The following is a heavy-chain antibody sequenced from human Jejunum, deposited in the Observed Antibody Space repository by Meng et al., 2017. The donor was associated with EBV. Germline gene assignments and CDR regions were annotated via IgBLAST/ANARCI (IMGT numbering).Heavy chain of an antibody. CDR3: ARDDYGSGSYYDY. V-gene: IGHV3-21*01. Sequence: EVQLVESGGGLVKPGGSLRLSGAASGFTFSSYSMNWVRQAPGKGLEWVSSISSSSSYIYYADSVKGRFTISRDNAKNSLYLQMNSLRAEDTAVYYCARDDYGSGSYYDYWGQGTLVTVSS. D-gene: IGHD3-10*01. CDR1: GFTFSSYS. CDR2: ISSSSSYI. J-gene: IGHJ4*02.